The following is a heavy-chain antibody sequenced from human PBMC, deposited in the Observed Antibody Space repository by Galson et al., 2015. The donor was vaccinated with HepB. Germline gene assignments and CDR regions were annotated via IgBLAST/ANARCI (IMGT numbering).Heavy chain of an antibody. V-gene: IGHV1-24*01. CDR2: FDPEDGGV. Sequence: SVKVSCKVSGHTLTELSMHWVRQAPGKRLEWMGGFDPEDGGVIYAREFQGRVTMAEDTSIDTAYMELSSLRSEDAAVYYCTIAYCTITTCYGAFDPWGQGTLVTVSS. CDR1: GHTLTELS. D-gene: IGHD2-2*01. J-gene: IGHJ5*02. CDR3: TIAYCTITTCYGAFDP.